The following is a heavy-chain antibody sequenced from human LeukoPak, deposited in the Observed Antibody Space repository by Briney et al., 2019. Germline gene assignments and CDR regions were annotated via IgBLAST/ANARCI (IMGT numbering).Heavy chain of an antibody. CDR3: ARAFPDYDILTGYGHFDY. CDR1: GYTFTSYY. V-gene: IGHV1-46*01. Sequence: ASVKASCKASGYTFTSYYMHWVRQAPGQGLEWMGIINPSGGSTSYAQKFQGRVTMTRDTSTSTVYMELSSLRSEDTAVYYCARAFPDYDILTGYGHFDYWGQGTLVTVSS. D-gene: IGHD3-9*01. J-gene: IGHJ4*02. CDR2: INPSGGST.